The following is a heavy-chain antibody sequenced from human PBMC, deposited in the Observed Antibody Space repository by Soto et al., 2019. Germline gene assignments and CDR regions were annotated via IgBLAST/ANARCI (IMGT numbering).Heavy chain of an antibody. D-gene: IGHD2-2*01. V-gene: IGHV1-69*13. CDR3: ARCGVLVPAAIIGDYYYYGMDV. CDR1: GGTFSSYA. Sequence: SVKVSCKASGGTFSSYAISWVRQAPGQGLEWMGGIIPIFGTANYAQKFQGRVTITADESTSTAYMELSSLRSEDTAVYYCARCGVLVPAAIIGDYYYYGMDVWGQGTTVTVSS. CDR2: IIPIFGTA. J-gene: IGHJ6*02.